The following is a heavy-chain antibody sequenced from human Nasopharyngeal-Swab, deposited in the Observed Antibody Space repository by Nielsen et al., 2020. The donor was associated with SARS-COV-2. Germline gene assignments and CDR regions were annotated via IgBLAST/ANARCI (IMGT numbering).Heavy chain of an antibody. CDR3: ARSEQQLVLDYYYYGMDV. V-gene: IGHV4-59*13. D-gene: IGHD6-13*01. J-gene: IGHJ6*02. Sequence: SETLSLTCTVSGGSISSYYWSWIRQPPGKGLEWIGYIYYSGSTNCNPSLKSRVTISVDTSKNQFSLKLSSVTAADTAVYYCARSEQQLVLDYYYYGMDVWGQGTTVTVSS. CDR2: IYYSGST. CDR1: GGSISSYY.